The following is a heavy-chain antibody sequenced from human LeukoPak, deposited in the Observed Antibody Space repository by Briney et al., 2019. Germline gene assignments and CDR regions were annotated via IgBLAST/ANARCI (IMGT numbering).Heavy chain of an antibody. V-gene: IGHV4-30-2*01. CDR3: ATGHYSYMTTVTNWFDP. Sequence: SQTLSLTCAVSGVSISSGGYSWSWIRQPPGQGLEWIVYIYHSGSTYYNPSLKSRVTISVDRSKNQFSLKLSSVTTADTAVYYCATGHYSYMTTVTNWFDPWGQGTLVTVSS. D-gene: IGHD4-11*01. CDR2: IYHSGST. J-gene: IGHJ5*02. CDR1: GVSISSGGYS.